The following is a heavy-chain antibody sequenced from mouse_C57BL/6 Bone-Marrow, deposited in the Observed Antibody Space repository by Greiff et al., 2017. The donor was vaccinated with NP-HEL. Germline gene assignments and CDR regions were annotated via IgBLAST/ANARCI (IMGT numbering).Heavy chain of an antibody. V-gene: IGHV14-3*01. CDR3: ARTSITTVVDWYFDV. D-gene: IGHD1-1*01. Sequence: EVKLMESVAELVRPGASVKLSCTASGFNIKNTYMHWVKQRPEQGLEWIGRIDPANGNTKYAPKFQGKATITADTSSNTAYLQLSSLTSEDTAIYYWARTSITTVVDWYFDVWGTGTTVTVSS. CDR1: GFNIKNTY. J-gene: IGHJ1*03. CDR2: IDPANGNT.